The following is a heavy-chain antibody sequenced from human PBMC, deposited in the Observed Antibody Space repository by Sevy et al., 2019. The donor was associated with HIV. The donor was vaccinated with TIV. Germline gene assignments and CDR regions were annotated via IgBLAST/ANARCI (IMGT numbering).Heavy chain of an antibody. V-gene: IGHV3-23*01. CDR1: GFTFSTYA. CDR3: AKGDRTFYGLDV. Sequence: GGSLRLSCAASGFTFSTYAMSWVRQAPGKGLEWVSEISGSGGSTYYADSLKGRFTIFRDNSKNTLSLQMNSLRAEDTAVYYCAKGDRTFYGLDVWGQGTTVTVSS. D-gene: IGHD2-15*01. CDR2: ISGSGGST. J-gene: IGHJ6*02.